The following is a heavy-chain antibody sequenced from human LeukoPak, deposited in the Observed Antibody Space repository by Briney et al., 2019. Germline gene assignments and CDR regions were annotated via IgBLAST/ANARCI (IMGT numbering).Heavy chain of an antibody. V-gene: IGHV4-34*01. J-gene: IGHJ4*02. D-gene: IGHD6-6*01. CDR1: GGSFSGYY. Sequence: PSETLSLTSVVYGGSFSGYYWSWIRHPPGKGLEWIGEINHSGSTNYNPSLKSRVTISVDTSKNQFSLKLSSVTAADTAVYYCARGTGIAARQFLGYWGQGTLVTVSS. CDR3: ARGTGIAARQFLGY. CDR2: INHSGST.